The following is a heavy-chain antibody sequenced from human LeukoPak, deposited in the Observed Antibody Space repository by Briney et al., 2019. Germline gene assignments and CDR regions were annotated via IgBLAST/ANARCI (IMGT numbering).Heavy chain of an antibody. V-gene: IGHV1-46*01. J-gene: IGHJ4*02. CDR3: AKSRGLSLPMSRYFDY. CDR2: INPSGGST. D-gene: IGHD3-10*01. CDR1: GYTFTSYY. Sequence: ASVKVSCKASGYTFTSYYMHWVRQAPGQGLEWMGIINPSGGSTSYAQKFQGRVTMTRDMSTSTVYMELSSLRSEDTAVYYCAKSRGLSLPMSRYFDYWGQGTLLTVSS.